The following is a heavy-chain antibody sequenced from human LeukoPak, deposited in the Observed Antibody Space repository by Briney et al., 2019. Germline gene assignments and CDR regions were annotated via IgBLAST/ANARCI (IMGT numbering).Heavy chain of an antibody. CDR3: ARGRDGYTFGY. J-gene: IGHJ4*02. Sequence: PSETLSLTCTVSGGSINTYYWSWIRQPPGKGLEWIGYIYYSGRTNYNPSLKSRVTISVDTSKNQFSLKLSSVTPADTAVYYCARGRDGYTFGYWGQGTLVTVSS. V-gene: IGHV4-59*01. D-gene: IGHD5-24*01. CDR1: GGSINTYY. CDR2: IYYSGRT.